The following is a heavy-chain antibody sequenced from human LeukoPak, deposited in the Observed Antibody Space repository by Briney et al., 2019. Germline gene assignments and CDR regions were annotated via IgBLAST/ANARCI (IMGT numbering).Heavy chain of an antibody. V-gene: IGHV1-18*01. J-gene: IGHJ5*02. CDR1: GYTFTCYG. Sequence: ASVKVSCKASGYTFTCYGISWVRQAPGQGLEWMGWISAYSGNTNYAQKLHGRVTMTTDTSTSTAYMELRSLRSDDTAVYYCARQGRNYDFWTGYPDTNWFDPWGQGTLVTVSS. D-gene: IGHD3-3*01. CDR3: ARQGRNYDFWTGYPDTNWFDP. CDR2: ISAYSGNT.